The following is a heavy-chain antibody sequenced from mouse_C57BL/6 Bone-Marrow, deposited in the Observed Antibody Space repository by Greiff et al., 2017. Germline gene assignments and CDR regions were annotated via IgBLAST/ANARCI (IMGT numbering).Heavy chain of an antibody. J-gene: IGHJ3*01. CDR3: ARVGSYYYGGNPFAY. Sequence: EVNVVESGGGLVQPGGSLKLSCAASGFTFSDYGMAWVRQAPRKGPAWVAFISYLAYSIYYADTVTGRFTISSENAKDTLYLEMSSLRSEDTAMYYCARVGSYYYGGNPFAYWGQGTLVTVSA. V-gene: IGHV5-15*01. D-gene: IGHD1-1*01. CDR2: ISYLAYSI. CDR1: GFTFSDYG.